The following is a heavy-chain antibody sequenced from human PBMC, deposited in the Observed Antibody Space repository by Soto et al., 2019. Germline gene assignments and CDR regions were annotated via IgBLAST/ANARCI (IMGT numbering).Heavy chain of an antibody. Sequence: QVQLQESGPGLVKPSQTLSLTCTVSGGSISSGGYYWSWIRQHPGKGLEWIGYIYYSGSTYYNPSLKSRVTISVDTSKNQFSLKLSSVTAADTAVYYCASAYCGGDCYSAAGPYYFDYWGQGTLVTVSS. D-gene: IGHD2-21*02. CDR2: IYYSGST. V-gene: IGHV4-31*03. CDR1: GGSISSGGYY. J-gene: IGHJ4*02. CDR3: ASAYCGGDCYSAAGPYYFDY.